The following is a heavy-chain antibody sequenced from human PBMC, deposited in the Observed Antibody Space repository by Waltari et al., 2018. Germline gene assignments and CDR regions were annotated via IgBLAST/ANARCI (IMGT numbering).Heavy chain of an antibody. V-gene: IGHV3-21*01. J-gene: IGHJ4*02. CDR2: ISSSSSYI. CDR1: GFTFSSYS. D-gene: IGHD1-26*01. Sequence: EVQLVESGGGLVKPGGSLRLSCAASGFTFSSYSMNWVRQAPGKGLEWVSSISSSSSYIYYADSVKGRFTISRDNAKNSLYLQMNSLRAEDTAVYYCAREPWELRYYFDYWGQGTLVTVSS. CDR3: AREPWELRYYFDY.